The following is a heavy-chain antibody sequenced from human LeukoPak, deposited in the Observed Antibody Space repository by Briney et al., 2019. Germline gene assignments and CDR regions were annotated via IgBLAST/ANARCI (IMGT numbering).Heavy chain of an antibody. CDR3: ARANWNDGYYYAMDV. CDR2: IPHEGNNI. CDR1: GYPSSSYA. V-gene: IGHV3-30*01. D-gene: IGHD1-1*01. Sequence: QRGRSLRLSCAPSGYPSSSYAMHGGRETPDKGVAWVAVIPHEGNNIYYADSVKSRFTISRDNSKNTLYLQMNRLRAEDTTVYYCARANWNDGYYYAMDVWGQGTTVTVSS. J-gene: IGHJ6*02.